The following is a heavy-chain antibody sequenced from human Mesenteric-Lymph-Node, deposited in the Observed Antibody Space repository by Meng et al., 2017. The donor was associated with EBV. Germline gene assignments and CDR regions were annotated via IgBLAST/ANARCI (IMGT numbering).Heavy chain of an antibody. J-gene: IGHJ5*02. V-gene: IGHV4-61*01. Sequence: QVQMKESGPGLVKPSETLSLTCNVSGDSVSSGNNYWSWIRQSPGRGLEWIGNIYFTGSTFYNPALKSRVTISGDTSKNQFSLKLTSVPAADTAVYYCAREGTTVTRWFDPWGPGTLVTVSS. CDR3: AREGTTVTRWFDP. CDR1: GDSVSSGNNY. CDR2: IYFTGST. D-gene: IGHD4-11*01.